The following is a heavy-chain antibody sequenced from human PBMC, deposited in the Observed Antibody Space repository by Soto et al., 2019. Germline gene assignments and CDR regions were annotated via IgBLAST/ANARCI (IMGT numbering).Heavy chain of an antibody. CDR1: GFTFSSYA. V-gene: IGHV3-23*01. Sequence: GGSLRLSCAASGFTFSSYAMSWVRQAPGKGLEWVSAISGSGGSTYYADSVKGRFTISRDNSKNTLYLQMNSLRAEDTAVYYCAKSRELRYFDWLYYYYYMDVWGKGTTVTVSS. J-gene: IGHJ6*03. D-gene: IGHD3-9*01. CDR2: ISGSGGST. CDR3: AKSRELRYFDWLYYYYYMDV.